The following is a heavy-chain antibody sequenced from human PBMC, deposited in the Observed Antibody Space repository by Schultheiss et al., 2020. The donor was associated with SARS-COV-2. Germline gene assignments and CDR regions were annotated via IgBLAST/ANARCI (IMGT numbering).Heavy chain of an antibody. J-gene: IGHJ3*02. CDR3: ARGEYCSSTSCYIERAFDI. D-gene: IGHD2-2*02. V-gene: IGHV4-59*01. Sequence: GSLRLSCTVSGGSISSYYWSWIRQPPGKGLEWIGYIYYSGSTNYNPSLKSRVTISVDTSKNQFSLKLSSVTAADTAVYYCARGEYCSSTSCYIERAFDIWGQGTMVTVSS. CDR1: GGSISSYY. CDR2: IYYSGST.